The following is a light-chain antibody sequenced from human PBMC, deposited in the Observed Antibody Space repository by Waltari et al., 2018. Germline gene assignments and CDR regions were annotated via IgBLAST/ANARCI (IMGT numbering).Light chain of an antibody. CDR3: QQYYSFWT. CDR2: TAS. CDR1: QGISTW. J-gene: IGKJ1*01. V-gene: IGKV1-5*03. Sequence: DIQMTQSPSTLSASVGDRVTITCRASQGISTWLAWHQQKPGKAPQILISTASNLEGGVQSRFSGSGSGTEFTLTISSLQPDDCATYYCQQYYSFWTFGQGTKVEMK.